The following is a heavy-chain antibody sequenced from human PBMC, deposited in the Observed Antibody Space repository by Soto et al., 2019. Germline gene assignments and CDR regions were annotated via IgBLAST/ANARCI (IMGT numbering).Heavy chain of an antibody. V-gene: IGHV3-23*01. J-gene: IGHJ4*02. CDR2: ISGSGGST. CDR3: AKGLHYGYNDITSDY. CDR1: GFTFSSYA. D-gene: IGHD5-18*01. Sequence: GGSLRLSCAASGFTFSSYAMSWVRQAPGKGLEWVTAISGSGGSTYYADSVKGRFTISRDNSKNTLYLQINSLRAEDTAVYYCAKGLHYGYNDITSDYWGQGTLVTVSS.